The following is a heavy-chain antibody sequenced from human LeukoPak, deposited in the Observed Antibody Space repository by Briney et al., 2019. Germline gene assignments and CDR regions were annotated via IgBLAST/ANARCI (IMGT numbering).Heavy chain of an antibody. Sequence: PAGSLRLSCAASGFTVSSNYMSWVRQPPGNGLEWVSAIYSGGSTFYADSVKGRFTISRDNAKNTLYLQMNGLRAEDTAVYYWARDTRGPCNCGSCFWYFFDDGGEGTRVTVSS. CDR3: ARDTRGPCNCGSCFWYFFDD. CDR1: GFTVSSNY. D-gene: IGHD2-15*01. V-gene: IGHV3-53*01. J-gene: IGHJ4*02. CDR2: IYSGGST.